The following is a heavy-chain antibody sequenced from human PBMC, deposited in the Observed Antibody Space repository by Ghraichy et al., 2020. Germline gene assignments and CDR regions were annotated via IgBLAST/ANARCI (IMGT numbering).Heavy chain of an antibody. CDR1: GYTFTSYG. J-gene: IGHJ4*02. V-gene: IGHV7-4-1*02. D-gene: IGHD2-15*01. Sequence: ASVKVSCKASGYTFTSYGINWVRQAPGQGLEWMGWINTNTGNPTFAQGFTGRFVFSLDTSVSTAYLQISSLKTEDTAVYYCERVGYCSGGSCYSSDNWGQGTLVTVSS. CDR2: INTNTGNP. CDR3: ERVGYCSGGSCYSSDN.